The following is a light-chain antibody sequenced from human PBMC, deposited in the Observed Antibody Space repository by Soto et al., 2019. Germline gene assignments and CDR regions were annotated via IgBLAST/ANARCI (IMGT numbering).Light chain of an antibody. CDR1: SSDVGGSNF. J-gene: IGLJ1*01. CDR2: DVA. V-gene: IGLV2-14*03. Sequence: QSALTQPASVSDSPGQSITISCTGTSSDVGGSNFVSWYQQHPGKPPKLIIYDVANRPSGVSNRFSGSKSGSTASLIISRLQTEDEADYYCVSYTARTTYVFGPGTKLTVL. CDR3: VSYTARTTYV.